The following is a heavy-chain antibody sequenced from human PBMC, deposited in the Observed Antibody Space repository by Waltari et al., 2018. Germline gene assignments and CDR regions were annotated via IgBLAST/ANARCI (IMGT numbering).Heavy chain of an antibody. D-gene: IGHD3-22*01. V-gene: IGHV3-23*01. CDR1: GFTFSSYA. Sequence: EVQLLESGGGLVQTGGSLRLSCAASGFTFSSYAMSWVRQATGKGLEWVSAISGGGGSTYYADSVKGRFTISRDNSKNTLYLQMNSLRAEDTAVYYCAKDLKSHYYDSSGYFDYWGQGTLVTVSS. CDR2: ISGGGGST. J-gene: IGHJ4*02. CDR3: AKDLKSHYYDSSGYFDY.